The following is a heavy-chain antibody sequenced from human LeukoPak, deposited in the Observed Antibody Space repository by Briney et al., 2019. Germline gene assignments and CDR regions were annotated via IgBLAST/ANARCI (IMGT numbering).Heavy chain of an antibody. CDR3: ARQLTSGDCDY. J-gene: IGHJ4*02. CDR2: IDPADSQT. CDR1: GYSFTSYW. Sequence: GESLRISCQGSGYSFTSYWICWVRQMPGRGLEWMGRIDPADSQTDYSPSFQGHVTISADKSISTVYLQWSTLKASDTAMYYCARQLTSGDCDYWGQGTLVTVSS. V-gene: IGHV5-10-1*01. D-gene: IGHD1-1*01.